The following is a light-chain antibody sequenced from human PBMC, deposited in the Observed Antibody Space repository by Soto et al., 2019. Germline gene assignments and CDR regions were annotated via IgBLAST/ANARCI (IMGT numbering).Light chain of an antibody. CDR1: SSNIGSNT. CDR3: AAWDGSLNGDV. Sequence: QSVLTQPPSASGTPGQRVTISCSGSSSNIGSNTVNWYQQLPGTAPKLLIYSNDQRPSGVPDRFSGSKSGTSASLAISGLQSEDEADYYCAAWDGSLNGDVFGTGTQLTVL. J-gene: IGLJ1*01. V-gene: IGLV1-44*01. CDR2: SND.